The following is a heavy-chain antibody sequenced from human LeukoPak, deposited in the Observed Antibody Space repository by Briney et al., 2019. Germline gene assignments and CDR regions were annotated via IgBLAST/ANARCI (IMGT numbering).Heavy chain of an antibody. J-gene: IGHJ4*01. CDR2: ISSSSSYI. D-gene: IGHD3-22*01. CDR1: GFTFSSYS. Sequence: PGGSLRLSCAASGFTFSSYSMNWVRQAPGKGLEWVSSISSSSSYIYYADSVKGRFTISRDNAKNSLYLQMNSLRAEDTAVYYCARDLLYDSSGCYPFDYWGQEPWSPSPQ. V-gene: IGHV3-21*01. CDR3: ARDLLYDSSGCYPFDY.